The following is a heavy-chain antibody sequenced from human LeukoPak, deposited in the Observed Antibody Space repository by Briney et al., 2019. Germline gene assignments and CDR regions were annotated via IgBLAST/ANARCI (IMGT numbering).Heavy chain of an antibody. CDR1: GFTFINYY. V-gene: IGHV1-46*01. J-gene: IGHJ4*02. CDR3: ARGPYRYFDY. D-gene: IGHD5-18*01. Sequence: ASVKVSCKASGFTFINYYMHWVRQAPGQGLEWMGIINPSGGSTTYTQKFQGRVTVTGDTSTSTVYMELSSLRSEDTAVYYCARGPYRYFDYWGQGTLVTVSS. CDR2: INPSGGST.